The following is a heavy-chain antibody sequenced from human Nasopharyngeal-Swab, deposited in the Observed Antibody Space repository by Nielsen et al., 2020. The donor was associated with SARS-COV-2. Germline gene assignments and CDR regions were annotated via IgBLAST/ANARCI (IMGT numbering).Heavy chain of an antibody. CDR3: ARDKSDSSNY. D-gene: IGHD3-22*01. Sequence: GESLKISCAASGFTFSSYAMHWVRQAPGKGLEWVAVISYDGSNKYYADSVKGRFTISRDNSKNALYLQMNSLRVEDTAVYYCARDKSDSSNYWGQGTLVTVSS. V-gene: IGHV3-30-3*01. CDR1: GFTFSSYA. CDR2: ISYDGSNK. J-gene: IGHJ4*02.